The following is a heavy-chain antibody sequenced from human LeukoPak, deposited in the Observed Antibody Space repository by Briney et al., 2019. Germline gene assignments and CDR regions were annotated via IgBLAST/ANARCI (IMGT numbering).Heavy chain of an antibody. CDR3: ARRDYYGDYGAFDI. V-gene: IGHV4-39*01. CDR2: IYYSGST. D-gene: IGHD4-17*01. J-gene: IGHJ3*02. Sequence: SETLSLTCTVSGGSINSSSYYWGWIRQPPGKGLEWIGSIYYSGSTYYNPSLKSRVTISVDTSKNQFSLRLSSVTAADTAVYYCARRDYYGDYGAFDIWGQGTMVTVSS. CDR1: GGSINSSSYY.